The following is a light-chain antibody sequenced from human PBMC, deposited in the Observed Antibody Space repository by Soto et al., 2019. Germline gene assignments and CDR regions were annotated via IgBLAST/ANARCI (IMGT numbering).Light chain of an antibody. V-gene: IGKV1-39*01. J-gene: IGKJ1*01. CDR1: QSITKY. CDR2: GAS. Sequence: DIQMTQSPSSLSSSVGDIVTITCRASQSITKYLNWYQHKPGKAPQLLIYGASNLQSGVPSRFSGSGSGTDFTLTISSLQPEDFATYYCQQSYSSWTFGQGTKV. CDR3: QQSYSSWT.